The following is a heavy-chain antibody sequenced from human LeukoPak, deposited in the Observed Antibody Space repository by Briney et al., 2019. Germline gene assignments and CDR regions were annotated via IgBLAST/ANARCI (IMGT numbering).Heavy chain of an antibody. Sequence: GGSLRLSCAASGFTFNDHAMYWFRQAPGKGLERVSGINWNSDNIGYADSVNGRFTISRDDAKNSLFLQMNSLRTADTALYYCARASYYYDTTGLGAVDIWGQGTVVTISS. CDR1: GFTFNDHA. CDR3: ARASYYYDTTGLGAVDI. V-gene: IGHV3-9*01. CDR2: INWNSDNI. D-gene: IGHD3-22*01. J-gene: IGHJ3*02.